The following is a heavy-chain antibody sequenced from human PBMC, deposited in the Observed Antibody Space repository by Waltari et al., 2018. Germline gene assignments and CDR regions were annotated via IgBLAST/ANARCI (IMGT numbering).Heavy chain of an antibody. Sequence: EVQLVESGGGLVQPGGSLRRSCAASGFTFSRYWMSWVRPAPGKWRRWVDNIKQDGNEKYYVDSERGRFTISRDNAKNSLYLQMNSLRAEDTAVYYCARPVGYCSGGSCYSLNWFDPWGQGTLVTVSS. CDR2: IKQDGNEK. J-gene: IGHJ5*02. D-gene: IGHD2-15*01. CDR1: GFTFSRYW. V-gene: IGHV3-7*01. CDR3: ARPVGYCSGGSCYSLNWFDP.